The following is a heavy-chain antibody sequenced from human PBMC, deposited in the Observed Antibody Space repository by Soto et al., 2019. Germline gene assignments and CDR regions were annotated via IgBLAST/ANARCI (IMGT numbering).Heavy chain of an antibody. CDR1: GGSISSYY. CDR2: IYYSGST. V-gene: IGHV4-59*01. Sequence: SETLSLTCTVSGGSISSYYWSWIRQPPGKGLEWIGYIYYSGSTNYNPSLKSRVTISVDTSKNQFSLKLSSVTAADTAVYYCARAGDIVVAYNWFDPWGQGTLVTVS. J-gene: IGHJ5*02. D-gene: IGHD2-15*01. CDR3: ARAGDIVVAYNWFDP.